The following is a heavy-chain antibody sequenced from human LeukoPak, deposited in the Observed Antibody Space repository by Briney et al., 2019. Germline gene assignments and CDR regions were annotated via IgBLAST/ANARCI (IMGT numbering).Heavy chain of an antibody. J-gene: IGHJ6*02. CDR1: GGSISSYY. D-gene: IGHD3-22*01. CDR3: ARVGYYYDSSGYYSSGYYVMDV. CDR2: IYTSGST. Sequence: SETLSLTCTVSGGSISSYYWSWIRQPAGKGLEWIGRIYTSGSTNYNPSLKSRVTMSVDTSKNQFSLKLSSVTAADTAVYYCARVGYYYDSSGYYSSGYYVMDVWGQGTTVTVSS. V-gene: IGHV4-4*07.